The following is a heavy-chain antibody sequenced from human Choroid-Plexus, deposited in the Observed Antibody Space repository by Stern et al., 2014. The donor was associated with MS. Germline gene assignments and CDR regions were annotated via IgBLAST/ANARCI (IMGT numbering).Heavy chain of an antibody. CDR1: GFTLGSCA. D-gene: IGHD2/OR15-2a*01. Sequence: VQLVESGGGAVQPGRRLRLSCVASGFTLGSCAMHWVRQAPGKGLEWVAGVSYDGSNKYYADSVKGRFTISRDNSQNTLYMQMSSLRPEDTAVYYCAKDRQYLTYFFDHWGQGSLVTVSS. V-gene: IGHV3-30*18. CDR2: VSYDGSNK. CDR3: AKDRQYLTYFFDH. J-gene: IGHJ5*02.